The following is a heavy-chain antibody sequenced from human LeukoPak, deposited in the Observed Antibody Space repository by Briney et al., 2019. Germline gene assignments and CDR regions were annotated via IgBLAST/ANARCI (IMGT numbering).Heavy chain of an antibody. CDR1: GFTFSGSA. J-gene: IGHJ4*02. V-gene: IGHV3-73*01. Sequence: PGGSLRLSCAASGFTFSGSAMHWVRQASGKGLEWVGRIRSKANNYATAYAASVKGRFTISRDDSKNTAYLQMNSLKTEDTAVYYCAAESVFGELLSPLDYWGQGTLVTVSS. CDR3: AAESVFGELLSPLDY. D-gene: IGHD3-10*01. CDR2: IRSKANNYAT.